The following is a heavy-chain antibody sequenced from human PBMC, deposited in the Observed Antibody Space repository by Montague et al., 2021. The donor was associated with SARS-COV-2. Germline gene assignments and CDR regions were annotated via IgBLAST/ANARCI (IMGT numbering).Heavy chain of an antibody. CDR2: IYYTGST. CDR1: GGSISPYY. Sequence: SETLSLTCTVSGGSISPYYWSWIRQPPGKGLEWIGNIYYTGSTNYNSSLKSRLTISVDTSENQFSLKLTSVTPADTAVYYCAGVGCEPRVGDFYFDYWGQGTLVTVSS. V-gene: IGHV4-59*01. CDR3: AGVGCEPRVGDFYFDY. J-gene: IGHJ4*02. D-gene: IGHD3-16*01.